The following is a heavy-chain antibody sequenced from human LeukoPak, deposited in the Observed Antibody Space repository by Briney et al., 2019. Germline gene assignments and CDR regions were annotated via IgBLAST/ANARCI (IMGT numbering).Heavy chain of an antibody. J-gene: IGHJ4*02. CDR1: GFTFSSYA. Sequence: GGSLRLSCAASGFTFSSYAMSWFRKAPGKGLEWVSAISGSGGSTYYADSVKGRFTISRDNSKNTLYLQMNSLRAEDTAVYYCAKMVAVAGTYFDYWGQGTLVTVSS. CDR3: AKMVAVAGTYFDY. CDR2: ISGSGGST. D-gene: IGHD6-19*01. V-gene: IGHV3-23*01.